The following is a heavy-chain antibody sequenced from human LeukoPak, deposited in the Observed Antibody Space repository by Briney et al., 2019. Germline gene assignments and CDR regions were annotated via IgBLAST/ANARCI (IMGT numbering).Heavy chain of an antibody. CDR1: GSTFSSYG. Sequence: GGSLRLSCAASGSTFSSYGMHWVRQAPGKGLEWVAVISYDGSNKYYADSVKGRFTISRDNSKNTLYLQMNSLRAEDTAVYYCAKDQRKQWFIFDYWGQGTLVTVSS. V-gene: IGHV3-30*18. CDR3: AKDQRKQWFIFDY. D-gene: IGHD6-19*01. CDR2: ISYDGSNK. J-gene: IGHJ4*02.